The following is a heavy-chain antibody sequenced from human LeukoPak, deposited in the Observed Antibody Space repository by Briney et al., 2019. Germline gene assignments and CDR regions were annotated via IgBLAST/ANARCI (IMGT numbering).Heavy chain of an antibody. D-gene: IGHD1-26*01. J-gene: IGHJ4*02. CDR1: GGSISSYY. V-gene: IGHV4-59*08. CDR2: IYYSGST. Sequence: SETLSLTCTVSGGSISSYYWSWIRQPPGKGLEWIGYIYYSGSTNYNPSLKSRVTISVDTSKNQFSLRLSSVTAADTALYYCAYSGSYGHLGYWGQGIPVTVSS. CDR3: AYSGSYGHLGY.